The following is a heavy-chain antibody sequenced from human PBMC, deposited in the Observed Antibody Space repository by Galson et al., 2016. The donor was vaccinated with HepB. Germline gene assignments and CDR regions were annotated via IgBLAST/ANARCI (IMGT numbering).Heavy chain of an antibody. V-gene: IGHV1-58*01. J-gene: IGHJ6*02. CDR2: IVVGSGNT. Sequence: SVKVSCKASGFTFTSSTVQWVRQARGQRLEWIGWIVVGSGNTNYAQKFQERVTITRDMSTSTAYLELSSLRSDDTAVYYCAADGSGLGYYSYYAMDVWGQGTTVTASS. CDR3: AADGSGLGYYSYYAMDV. D-gene: IGHD3-10*01. CDR1: GFTFTSST.